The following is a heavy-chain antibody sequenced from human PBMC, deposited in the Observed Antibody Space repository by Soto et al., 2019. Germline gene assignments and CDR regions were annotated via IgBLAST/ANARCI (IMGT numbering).Heavy chain of an antibody. CDR3: AKDGGVLRYFDNWFDP. V-gene: IGHV3-23*01. Sequence: GESLKISCAASGFTFSSYAMSWVRQAPGKGLEWVSAISGSGGSTYYADSVKGRFTISRDNSKNTLYLQMNSLRAEDTAVYYCAKDGGVLRYFDNWFDPWGQGTLVTVSS. CDR2: ISGSGGST. J-gene: IGHJ5*02. D-gene: IGHD3-9*01. CDR1: GFTFSSYA.